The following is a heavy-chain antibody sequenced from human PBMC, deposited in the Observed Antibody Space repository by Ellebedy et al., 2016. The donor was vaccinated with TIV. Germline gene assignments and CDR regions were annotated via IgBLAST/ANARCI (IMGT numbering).Heavy chain of an antibody. CDR2: IYYSGTT. Sequence: MPSETLSLTCTVSGGSISRSNFYWGWIRQPPGKGLEWIGSIYYSGTTYYNPSLKSRVTISVDTSKNQFSLKLSSVTAADTAVYYCARHGLSGIPAVDYWGQGTLVTVSS. CDR1: GGSISRSNFY. D-gene: IGHD3-10*01. V-gene: IGHV4-39*01. CDR3: ARHGLSGIPAVDY. J-gene: IGHJ4*02.